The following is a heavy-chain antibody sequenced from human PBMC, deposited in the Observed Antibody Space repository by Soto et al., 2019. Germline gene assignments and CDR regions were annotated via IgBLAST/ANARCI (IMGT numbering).Heavy chain of an antibody. CDR2: ISGSGGST. D-gene: IGHD6-13*01. V-gene: IGHV3-23*01. CDR3: ARDMYSSSWYFYYYSMDV. Sequence: EVQLLESGGGLVQPGGSLRVSCAASGFTFSSYAMSWVRQAPGKGLEWVSAISGSGGSTYYADSVKGRFTISRDNSKNTLYLQMTSLRAEDTAVYYCARDMYSSSWYFYYYSMDVWGQGTTVTV. J-gene: IGHJ6*02. CDR1: GFTFSSYA.